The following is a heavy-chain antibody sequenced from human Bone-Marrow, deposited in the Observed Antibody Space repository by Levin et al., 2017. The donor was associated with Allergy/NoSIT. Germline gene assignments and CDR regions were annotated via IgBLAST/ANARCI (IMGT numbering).Heavy chain of an antibody. Sequence: GGSLRLSCAASGITVSSHYMSWVRQAPGRGLEWVSSIYSGGTTYYADSVKGRFTISRDNSKCTLYLQMNTLRVEDTAVYYCTRSRDCSGGACYRGVFDYWGQGILVTVSS. D-gene: IGHD2-15*01. V-gene: IGHV3-66*01. CDR1: GITVSSHY. CDR2: IYSGGTT. CDR3: TRSRDCSGGACYRGVFDY. J-gene: IGHJ4*02.